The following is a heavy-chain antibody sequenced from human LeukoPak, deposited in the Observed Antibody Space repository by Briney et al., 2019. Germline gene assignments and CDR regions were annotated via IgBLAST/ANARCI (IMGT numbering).Heavy chain of an antibody. CDR1: GFTFSSYG. D-gene: IGHD2-2*02. J-gene: IGHJ5*02. CDR3: AKDVVVKRPAAIS. Sequence: GGYLRRYCAASGFTFSSYGMLWVRQAPGKGLEWVAFIRYDGSNKYYADSVKGRFTISRDNSKNTLYLQMNSLRAEDTAVYYCAKDVVVKRPAAISWGQGTLLTVSS. V-gene: IGHV3-30*02. CDR2: IRYDGSNK.